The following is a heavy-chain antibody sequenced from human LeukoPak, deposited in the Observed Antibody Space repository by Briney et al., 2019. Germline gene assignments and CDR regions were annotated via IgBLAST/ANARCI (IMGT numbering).Heavy chain of an antibody. V-gene: IGHV4-4*09. D-gene: IGHD2-21*02. CDR3: AKTDHYYYFMDV. Sequence: SETLSLTCTVSGGSISSYYWSWIRQPPGKGLEWVGYIYTSGSTYYNPSLKSRVTISVDTSKNQFSLRLSSVTAADTALYYCAKTDHYYYFMDVWGKGTTVTVSS. CDR2: IYTSGST. CDR1: GGSISSYY. J-gene: IGHJ6*03.